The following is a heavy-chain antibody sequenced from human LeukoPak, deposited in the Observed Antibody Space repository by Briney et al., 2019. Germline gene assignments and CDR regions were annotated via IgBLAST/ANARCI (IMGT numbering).Heavy chain of an antibody. J-gene: IGHJ4*02. CDR2: IGGSGGST. CDR3: AVCPDKQGLAYFDY. V-gene: IGHV3-23*01. CDR1: GFTFSSYA. D-gene: IGHD6-19*01. Sequence: PGGSLRLSCAASGFTFSSYAMSWVRQAPGKGLEWVSAIGGSGGSTYYADSVKGRFTISRDSSKNTLYLQMNSLRAEDTAVYYCAVCPDKQGLAYFDYWGQGTLVTVSS.